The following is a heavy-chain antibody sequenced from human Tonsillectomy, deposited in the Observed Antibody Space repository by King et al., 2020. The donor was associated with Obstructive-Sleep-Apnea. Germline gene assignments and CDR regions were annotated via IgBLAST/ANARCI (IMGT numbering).Heavy chain of an antibody. CDR2: ISYDGSNK. Sequence: QLVQSGGGVVQPGRSLRLSCAASGFTFSSYAMHWVRQAPGKGLEWVAVISYDGSNKYYAESVKGRFTISEDNSKNTLYLQMNSLRADDTAVYYCARAAAADNYYYYGMDVWGQGTTVTVSS. J-gene: IGHJ6*02. V-gene: IGHV3-30*04. D-gene: IGHD6-13*01. CDR3: ARAAAADNYYYYGMDV. CDR1: GFTFSSYA.